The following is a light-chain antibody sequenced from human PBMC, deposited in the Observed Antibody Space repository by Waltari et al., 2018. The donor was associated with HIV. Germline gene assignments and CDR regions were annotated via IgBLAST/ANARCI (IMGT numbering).Light chain of an antibody. CDR3: SSYAGSNNLGV. CDR2: EVN. J-gene: IGLJ2*01. V-gene: IGLV2-8*01. CDR1: ISPSGGFGN. Sequence: QSALPQPPSASGSPGQPVTISCTATISPSGGFGNSPWNPQHPGKAPKLLIYEVNKRPSGVPDRFSGSKSGNAASLTVSGLQSEDEADYYCSSYAGSNNLGVFGGGTKLTVL.